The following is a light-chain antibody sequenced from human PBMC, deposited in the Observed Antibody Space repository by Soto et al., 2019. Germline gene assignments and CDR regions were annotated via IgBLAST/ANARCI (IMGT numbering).Light chain of an antibody. Sequence: TQSPSTLSASVGDRVTITCRASQSVTSSFLAWYQQKPGQAPRLLIYGASSRATGIPDRFSGSGSGADFTLTISGLEPEDFAVYYCQQYGSSRWTFGQGTKVDIK. V-gene: IGKV3-20*01. CDR2: GAS. CDR3: QQYGSSRWT. CDR1: QSVTSSF. J-gene: IGKJ1*01.